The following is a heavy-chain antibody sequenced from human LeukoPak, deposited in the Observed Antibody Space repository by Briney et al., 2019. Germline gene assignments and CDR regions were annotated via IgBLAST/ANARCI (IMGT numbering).Heavy chain of an antibody. V-gene: IGHV3-7*01. D-gene: IGHD3-16*02. CDR3: ARLSSSESYYDY. J-gene: IGHJ4*02. CDR1: GFTFSSYW. CDR2: IKQDGSEK. Sequence: GGSLRLYCAASGFTFSSYWMSWVRQAPGKGLEWVANIKQDGSEKYYVDSVKGRFTISRDNAKNSLYLQMNSLRAEDTAVFYCARLSSSESYYDYWGQGTLVTVSS.